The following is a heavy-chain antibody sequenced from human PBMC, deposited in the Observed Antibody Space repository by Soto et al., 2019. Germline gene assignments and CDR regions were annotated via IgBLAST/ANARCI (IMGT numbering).Heavy chain of an antibody. Sequence: GGSLRLSCAASGFTFSDHFMDWVRQAPGEGLEWVARSRNKAKSYTTEYAASVKDRFSISRDDSKKSLYLQMDSLKTEDTAVYYCARGSTIDSYYYMDVWGKGTTVTVSS. J-gene: IGHJ6*03. V-gene: IGHV3-72*01. CDR2: SRNKAKSYTT. D-gene: IGHD5-12*01. CDR3: ARGSTIDSYYYMDV. CDR1: GFTFSDHF.